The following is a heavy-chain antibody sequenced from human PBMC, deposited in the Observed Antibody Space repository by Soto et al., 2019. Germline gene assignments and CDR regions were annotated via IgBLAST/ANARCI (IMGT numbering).Heavy chain of an antibody. V-gene: IGHV1-2*04. CDR3: ATDWSSSSDIHFDY. D-gene: IGHD6-6*01. CDR2: INPNSGGT. Sequence: ASVKVSCKASGYTFTGYYMHWVRQAPGQGLEWMGWINPNSGGTNYAQKFQGWVTMTRDTSISTAYMELSRLRSDDTAVYYCATDWSSSSDIHFDYWGQGTLVTVSS. CDR1: GYTFTGYY. J-gene: IGHJ4*02.